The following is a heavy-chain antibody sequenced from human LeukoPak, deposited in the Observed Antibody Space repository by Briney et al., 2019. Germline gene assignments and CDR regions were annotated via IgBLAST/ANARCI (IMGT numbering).Heavy chain of an antibody. V-gene: IGHV3-7*04. CDR2: IKQDGSEK. Sequence: GGSLRLSCAASGFTFSSYSVNWVRQAPGKGLERVASIKQDGSEKYYVDSVKGRFTMSRDNAKNSLYLQMNSLRAEDTAVYYCARGHSSSPNWFDPWGQGTLVTVSS. CDR1: GFTFSSYS. D-gene: IGHD6-13*01. J-gene: IGHJ5*02. CDR3: ARGHSSSPNWFDP.